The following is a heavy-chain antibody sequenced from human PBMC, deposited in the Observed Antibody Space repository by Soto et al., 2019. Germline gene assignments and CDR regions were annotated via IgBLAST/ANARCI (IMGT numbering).Heavy chain of an antibody. CDR1: GNTFTSHD. D-gene: IGHD2-2*03. CDR3: STGGGGYCSGSSCPNY. V-gene: IGHV1-8*01. CDR2: MNPNSGNT. J-gene: IGHJ4*02. Sequence: QVQLVQSGAEVKKPGASVRVSCKASGNTFTSHDINWVRQASGQGLEWIGWMNPNSGNTGYAQKFQGRVTMTRNTSRRTAYMELSILTTEDTAVYYCSTGGGGYCSGSSCPNYWGQGTLVTVS.